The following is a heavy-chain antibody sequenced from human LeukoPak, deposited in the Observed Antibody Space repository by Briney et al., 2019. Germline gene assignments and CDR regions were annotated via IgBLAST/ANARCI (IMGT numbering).Heavy chain of an antibody. Sequence: GASVKVSCKASGYTFTSYYMHWVRQAPGQGLEWMGIINPSGGSTSYAQKFQGRVTMTRDTSTSTVYMELSSLRSEDTAVYYCAREYATITMIVVVSYFAYWGQGPLVTVSS. D-gene: IGHD3-22*01. CDR1: GYTFTSYY. CDR3: AREYATITMIVVVSYFAY. V-gene: IGHV1-46*01. J-gene: IGHJ4*02. CDR2: INPSGGST.